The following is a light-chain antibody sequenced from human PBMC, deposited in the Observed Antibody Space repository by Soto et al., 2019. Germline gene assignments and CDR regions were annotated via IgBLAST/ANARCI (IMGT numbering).Light chain of an antibody. V-gene: IGLV4-60*02. CDR3: ETWDSNTRM. J-gene: IGLJ3*02. Sequence: QSVLTQSSSASASLGSSVKLTCTLSSGHSSYIIAWHQQQPGKAPRYLMKLEGSGSYNKGSGVPDRFSGSSSGADRYLTISTPQFEDEADYYCETWDSNTRMFGGGTKLTVL. CDR1: SGHSSYI. CDR2: LEGSGSY.